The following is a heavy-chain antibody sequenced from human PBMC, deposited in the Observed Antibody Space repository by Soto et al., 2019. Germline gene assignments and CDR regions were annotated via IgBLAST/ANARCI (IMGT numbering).Heavy chain of an antibody. J-gene: IGHJ6*02. CDR1: GGTFSSYS. Sequence: SVKVSCKASGGTFSSYSINWVRQAPGQGLEWMGGIIPIFGTANYAQKFQGRVTITADESTSTAYMELSSLRSEDTAVYYCARGWVTMVRGVIGTAYYYYYGMDVWG. CDR3: ARGWVTMVRGVIGTAYYYYYGMDV. V-gene: IGHV1-69*13. D-gene: IGHD3-10*01. CDR2: IIPIFGTA.